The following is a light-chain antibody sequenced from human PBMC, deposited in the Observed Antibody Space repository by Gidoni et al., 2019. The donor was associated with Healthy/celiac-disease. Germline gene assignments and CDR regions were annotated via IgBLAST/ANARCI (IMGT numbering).Light chain of an antibody. Sequence: EIVLTQSPGPLALSPGERATPPCRASQSVSSSYLAWYQQKPGQAPRLLIYGASSRATGNPDRFSGSGSGTDFTLTISRLEPEDFAVYYCQQYGSSPRGYTFGQGTKLEIK. CDR1: QSVSSSY. J-gene: IGKJ2*01. CDR3: QQYGSSPRGYT. V-gene: IGKV3-20*01. CDR2: GAS.